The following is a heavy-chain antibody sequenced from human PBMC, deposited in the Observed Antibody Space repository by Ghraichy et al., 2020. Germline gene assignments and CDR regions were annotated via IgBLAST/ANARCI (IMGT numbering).Heavy chain of an antibody. Sequence: GGSLRLSCAASGFTFSSYSMNWVRQAPGKGLEWVSSISSSSSYIYYADSVKGRFTISRDNAKNSLYLQMNSLRAEDTAVYYCARIPEIVGATHFDYWGQGTLVTVSS. D-gene: IGHD1-26*01. J-gene: IGHJ4*02. CDR2: ISSSSSYI. CDR3: ARIPEIVGATHFDY. CDR1: GFTFSSYS. V-gene: IGHV3-21*01.